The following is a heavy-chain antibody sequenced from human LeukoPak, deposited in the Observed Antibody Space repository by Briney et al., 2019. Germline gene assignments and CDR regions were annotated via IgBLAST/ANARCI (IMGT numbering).Heavy chain of an antibody. D-gene: IGHD1-26*01. CDR3: ARSLNYYSGNYQLYDY. Sequence: AASVKVSCKASGYTFTNYGISWVRQAPGQDLEWMGWISGYNGNTKYAQKFQGRVTMTTDTSTTTAYIELRSLRSDDTAVYYCARSLNYYSGNYQLYDYWGQGTLVTVSS. J-gene: IGHJ4*02. CDR2: ISGYNGNT. V-gene: IGHV1-18*01. CDR1: GYTFTNYG.